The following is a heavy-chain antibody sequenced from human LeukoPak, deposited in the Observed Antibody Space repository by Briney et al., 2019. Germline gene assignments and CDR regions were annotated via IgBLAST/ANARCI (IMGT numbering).Heavy chain of an antibody. CDR3: ARHEYCSSTSCRNGTIDY. Sequence: PSETLSLTCTVSGGSISSYYWSWIRQPPGKGLEWIGYIYYSGSTNYNPSLKSRVTISVDTSKNQFSLKLSSVTAADTAVYYCARHEYCSSTSCRNGTIDYWGQGTLVTVSS. J-gene: IGHJ4*02. V-gene: IGHV4-59*01. D-gene: IGHD2-2*01. CDR1: GGSISSYY. CDR2: IYYSGST.